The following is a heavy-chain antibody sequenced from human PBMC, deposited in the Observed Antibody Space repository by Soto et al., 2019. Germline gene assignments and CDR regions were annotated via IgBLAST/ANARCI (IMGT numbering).Heavy chain of an antibody. CDR3: VRDTYDTSADY. V-gene: IGHV3-33*01. CDR2: IWYDGSKK. D-gene: IGHD3-22*01. Sequence: PGGSLRLSCVVSKFTFSDYGMHWIRQAPDKGLEWLGTIWYDGSKKIYGDSVRGRFTIFRDNSKNTLYLQMNSLRVEDTAVYYCVRDTYDTSADYWGRGSLVTVSS. J-gene: IGHJ4*02. CDR1: KFTFSDYG.